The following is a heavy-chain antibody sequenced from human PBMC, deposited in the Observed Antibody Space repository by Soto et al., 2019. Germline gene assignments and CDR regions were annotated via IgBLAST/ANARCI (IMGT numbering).Heavy chain of an antibody. J-gene: IGHJ3*01. CDR2: VSGSGTTT. CDR3: ARVGGTARTAFDA. Sequence: DVHLLESGGGLVQPGGSLRLSCAASGFPFSIYVMTWVRQAPGKGLEWVSAVSGSGTTTYYADSVKGRFSISRDNSKNSVYRERNTLRFDDTAVYYGARVGGTARTAFDAWDHGTRATFSS. V-gene: IGHV3-23*01. D-gene: IGHD6-6*01. CDR1: GFPFSIYV.